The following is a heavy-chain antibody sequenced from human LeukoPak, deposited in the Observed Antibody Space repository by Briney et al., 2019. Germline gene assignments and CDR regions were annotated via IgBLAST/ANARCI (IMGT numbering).Heavy chain of an antibody. CDR1: GFTFSSYS. J-gene: IGHJ3*02. CDR2: ISSSSSTI. D-gene: IGHD5-18*01. Sequence: GGSLRLSCAASGFTFSSYSMNWVRQAPGKGLEWVSYISSSSSTIYYADSVKGRFTISRDNAKNSLYLQMNSLRAEDTAVYYCAKDRLWLPRDAFDIWGQGTMVTVSS. CDR3: AKDRLWLPRDAFDI. V-gene: IGHV3-48*01.